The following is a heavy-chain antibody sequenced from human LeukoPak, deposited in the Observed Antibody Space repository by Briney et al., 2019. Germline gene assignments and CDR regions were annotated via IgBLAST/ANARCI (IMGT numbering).Heavy chain of an antibody. D-gene: IGHD1-26*01. CDR2: ISGSGGST. V-gene: IGHV3-23*01. CDR3: AKRKVQWELLRGYYFDY. J-gene: IGHJ4*02. CDR1: GFTFSSYG. Sequence: PGGTLRLSCVASGFTFSSYGMSWVRQAPGKGLEWVSAISGSGGSTYYADSVKGRFTISRDNSKNTLYLQMNSLRAEDTAVYYCAKRKVQWELLRGYYFDYWGQGTLVTVSS.